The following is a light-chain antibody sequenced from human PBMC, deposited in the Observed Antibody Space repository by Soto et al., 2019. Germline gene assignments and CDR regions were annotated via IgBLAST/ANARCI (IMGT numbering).Light chain of an antibody. CDR2: DVN. Sequence: QSALTQPPPASGSPGQSVTISCTGTSSDVGGYIFVSWYQQHPGKVPKLIIYDVNKRPSGVPDRFSGSKYGNTASLTVSGLQAEDEGDYYCVSFAGGTYVFGTGTKVTVL. CDR1: SSDVGGYIF. J-gene: IGLJ1*01. V-gene: IGLV2-8*01. CDR3: VSFAGGTYV.